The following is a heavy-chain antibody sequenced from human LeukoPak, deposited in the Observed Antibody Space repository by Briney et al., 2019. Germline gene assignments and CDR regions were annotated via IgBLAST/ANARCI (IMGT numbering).Heavy chain of an antibody. J-gene: IGHJ4*02. V-gene: IGHV1-2*02. CDR3: ARVNGPGMALGGSKY. D-gene: IGHD2-15*01. Sequence: ASLKVSCKTSGDTFSDYYIHWVRQAPGQGLEWMGWINPHGGNANAAQKFKGRVTVTRDTSTTTVYLVLDSLNSDDTALYYCARVNGPGMALGGSKYWGQGTLVTVSS. CDR2: INPHGGNA. CDR1: GDTFSDYY.